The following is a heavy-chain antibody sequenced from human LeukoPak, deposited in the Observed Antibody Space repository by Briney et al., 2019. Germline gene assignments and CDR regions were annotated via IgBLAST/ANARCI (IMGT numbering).Heavy chain of an antibody. Sequence: GGSLRLSCAASGFTFSRYAMPWVRQAPGKGLEYVSSISSNWGSTYYANSVKGRFTISRDNSKNTLYLQMGSLRAEDMAVYYCASGLKSARFDYWGQGTLVTVSS. D-gene: IGHD6-25*01. CDR1: GFTFSRYA. V-gene: IGHV3-64*01. J-gene: IGHJ4*02. CDR3: ASGLKSARFDY. CDR2: ISSNWGST.